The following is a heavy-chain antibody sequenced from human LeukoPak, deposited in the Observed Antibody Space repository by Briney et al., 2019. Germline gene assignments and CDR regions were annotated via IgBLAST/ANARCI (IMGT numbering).Heavy chain of an antibody. CDR3: ARRVSSGYSDY. J-gene: IGHJ4*02. Sequence: SETLSLTCVVSGGSFSGYYWGWIRQPPGRGLEWIGYVYYSGSTNYNPSFKSRITISVDTSRNQFSLQLSSVTAADTALYYCARRVSSGYSDYWGQGTLVTVSS. CDR1: GGSFSGYY. CDR2: VYYSGST. D-gene: IGHD3-22*01. V-gene: IGHV4-59*01.